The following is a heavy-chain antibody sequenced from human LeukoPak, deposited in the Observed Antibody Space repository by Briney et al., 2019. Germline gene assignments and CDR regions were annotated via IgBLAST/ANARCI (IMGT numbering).Heavy chain of an antibody. CDR1: GFTFSSYA. J-gene: IGHJ4*02. Sequence: GGSLRLSCAASGFTFSSYAMHWVRQAPGKGLEWVAVISYDGSNKYYADSVKGRFTISGDNSKNTLYLQMNSLRAEDTAGYYCARARDIVVVPADHPLYWGQGTLVTVSS. V-gene: IGHV3-30-3*01. CDR2: ISYDGSNK. D-gene: IGHD2-2*01. CDR3: ARARDIVVVPADHPLY.